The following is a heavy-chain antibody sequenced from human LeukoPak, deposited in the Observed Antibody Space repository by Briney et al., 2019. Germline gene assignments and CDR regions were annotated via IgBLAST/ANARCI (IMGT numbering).Heavy chain of an antibody. CDR1: GLTFSSYS. D-gene: IGHD3-10*01. Sequence: GGSLRLSCAASGLTFSSYSMNWVRQAPGKGLEWVSSISSSSSYIYYADSVKGRFTISRDNAKNSLYLQMNSLRAEDTAVYYCAGLGTMVRGVKNWGQGTLVTVSS. CDR2: ISSSSSYI. CDR3: AGLGTMVRGVKN. J-gene: IGHJ4*02. V-gene: IGHV3-21*01.